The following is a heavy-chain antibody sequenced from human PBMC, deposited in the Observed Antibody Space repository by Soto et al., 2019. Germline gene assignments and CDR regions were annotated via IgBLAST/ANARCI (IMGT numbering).Heavy chain of an antibody. CDR3: ARALRGGYNNGWPPGY. CDR2: IYHSGST. D-gene: IGHD6-19*01. CDR1: GGSITSDNW. Sequence: SETLPLTCAVSGGSITSDNWWSWVRQPPGKGLEWIAEIYHSGSTNYNPSLKGRVTISMDKSKNQFSLNLSSLTAADTAVYYCARALRGGYNNGWPPGYWGQGTLVTVSS. V-gene: IGHV4-4*02. J-gene: IGHJ4*02.